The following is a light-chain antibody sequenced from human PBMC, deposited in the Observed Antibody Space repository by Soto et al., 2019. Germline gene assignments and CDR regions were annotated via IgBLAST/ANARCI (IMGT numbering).Light chain of an antibody. V-gene: IGKV3D-20*02. CDR3: QQRSKWPLT. J-gene: IGKJ4*01. CDR2: GVS. Sequence: EIVLTQSSAILSLSPGERATLSCRASQSVTSNALAWYQQKPGQAPRLLIYGVSSRATGIPDRFSGSGSGTDFTLTISSLEPEDFAVYYCQQRSKWPLTFGGGTKVEIK. CDR1: QSVTSNA.